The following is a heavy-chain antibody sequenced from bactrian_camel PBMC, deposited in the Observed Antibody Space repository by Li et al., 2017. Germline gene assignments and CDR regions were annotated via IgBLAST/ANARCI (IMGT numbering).Heavy chain of an antibody. D-gene: IGHD3*01. J-gene: IGHJ4*01. CDR3: GAGTTRWSFDS. CDR1: GDTTLC. CDR2: MYIHSTWT. Sequence: HVQLVESGGGSVQAGGSLRLSCAASGDTTLCMGWIRRTPGKSREEVAVMYIHSTWTFYADSVKGRFTISHDNAKKSLYLQMDSLKPEDTAMYYCGAGTTRWSFDSWGQGTQVTVS. V-gene: IGHV3S6*01.